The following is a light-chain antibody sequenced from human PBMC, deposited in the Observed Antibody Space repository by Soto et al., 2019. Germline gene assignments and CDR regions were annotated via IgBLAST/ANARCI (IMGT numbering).Light chain of an antibody. CDR2: DAS. J-gene: IGKJ4*01. V-gene: IGKV3-11*01. Sequence: EIVLTQSPATLSLSPGERATLSCRASQSVSSYLAWYQQKPGQAPRLLIYDASNRATGIPARFSGSGSGTDFSLTISSRLPEDYAVYYCQQRSNWPLTFGGGTKVEIK. CDR1: QSVSSY. CDR3: QQRSNWPLT.